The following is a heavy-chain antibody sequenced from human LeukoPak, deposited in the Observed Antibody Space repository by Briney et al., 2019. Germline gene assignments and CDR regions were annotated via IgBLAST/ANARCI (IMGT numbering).Heavy chain of an antibody. V-gene: IGHV3-7*01. CDR2: IKQDGSEK. J-gene: IGHJ4*02. D-gene: IGHD3-22*01. CDR3: ARDHRAYYYDSSGVFDY. CDR1: GFTFSSYW. Sequence: PGGFLRLSCAASGFTFSSYWMSWVRQAPGKGLEWVANIKQDGSEKYYVDSVKGRFTISRDNAKNSLYLQMNSLRAEDTAVYYCARDHRAYYYDSSGVFDYWGQGTLVTVSS.